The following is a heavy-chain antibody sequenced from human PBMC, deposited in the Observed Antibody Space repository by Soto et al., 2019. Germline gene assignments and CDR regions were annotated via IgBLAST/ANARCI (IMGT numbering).Heavy chain of an antibody. D-gene: IGHD5-18*01. Sequence: GGSLRLSCAASGFTFSSYGMHWVRQAPGKGLEWVAVISYDGSNKYYADSVKGRFTISRDNSKNTLYLQMNSLRAEDTAVYYCAKVGVEMVTRWGEYFDYWGQGTLVTVSS. CDR1: GFTFSSYG. J-gene: IGHJ4*02. V-gene: IGHV3-30*18. CDR3: AKVGVEMVTRWGEYFDY. CDR2: ISYDGSNK.